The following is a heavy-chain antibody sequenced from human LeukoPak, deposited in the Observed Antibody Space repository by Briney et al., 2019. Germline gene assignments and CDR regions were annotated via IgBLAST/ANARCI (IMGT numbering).Heavy chain of an antibody. CDR3: ARDYYGGNPDL. Sequence: SETLSLTCTVSGGSISSGGYYWSWIRQPPGKGLEWIGYIYHSGSTYYNPSLKSRVTISVDRSKNQFSLKLSSVTAADTAVYYCARDYYGGNPDLWGRGTLVTVSS. V-gene: IGHV4-30-2*01. CDR2: IYHSGST. CDR1: GGSISSGGYY. J-gene: IGHJ2*01. D-gene: IGHD4-23*01.